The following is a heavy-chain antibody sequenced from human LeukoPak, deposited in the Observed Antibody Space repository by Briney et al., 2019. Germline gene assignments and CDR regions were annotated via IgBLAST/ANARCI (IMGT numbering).Heavy chain of an antibody. J-gene: IGHJ4*02. V-gene: IGHV4-59*08. CDR2: IYYSGGT. D-gene: IGHD5-18*01. CDR3: ARAGGYSYGYGFDY. CDR1: GASISSYY. Sequence: SETLSLTCTVSGASISSYYWTWIRQPPGKGLEWIGYIYYSGGTNYNPSLKSRVTIPEDTSKNQFSLKLSSVTAADTAVYYCARAGGYSYGYGFDYWGQGTLVTVSS.